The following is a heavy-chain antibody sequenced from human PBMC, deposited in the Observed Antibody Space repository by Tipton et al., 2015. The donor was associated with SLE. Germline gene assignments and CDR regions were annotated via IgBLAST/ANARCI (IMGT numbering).Heavy chain of an antibody. CDR1: GGSISSYY. CDR2: VYKNGST. J-gene: IGHJ2*01. D-gene: IGHD6-13*01. CDR3: ARGYSSSWYREFFDI. Sequence: TLSLTCTVSGGSISSYYWSWIRQPAGGGLGGIGRVYKNGSTNYNPSPISRVTMSVDTSKNQFSLRLRSATAADTAFYYCARGYSSSWYREFFDIWGRGTLVTVSS. V-gene: IGHV4-4*07.